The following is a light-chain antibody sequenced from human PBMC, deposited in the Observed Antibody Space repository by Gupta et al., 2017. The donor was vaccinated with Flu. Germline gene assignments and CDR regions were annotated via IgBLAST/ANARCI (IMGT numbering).Light chain of an antibody. CDR2: STS. Sequence: SSMLASEGDRATDACRESENISNYLGWYQQKPGEATRVLIYSTSNLKGGGRSRVSGGGAGTXFTLIIXRLQDQDFVTNYWQQSYSTPNTFGXGTKVEIK. J-gene: IGKJ1*01. V-gene: IGKV1-39*01. CDR1: ENISNY. CDR3: QQSYSTPNT.